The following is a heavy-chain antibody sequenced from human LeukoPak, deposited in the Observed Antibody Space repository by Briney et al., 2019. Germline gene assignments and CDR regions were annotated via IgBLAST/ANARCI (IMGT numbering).Heavy chain of an antibody. CDR2: ISGSGGST. Sequence: GGSLRLSCAASGFTFSSYAMSWVRQAPGKGLEWVSAISGSGGSTYYADSVKGRFTISRDNSKNTLYLQMNSLRAEDTAVYYCAKDNSVLRFLEWFTHWYFDLWGRGTLVTVSS. V-gene: IGHV3-23*01. D-gene: IGHD3-3*01. CDR3: AKDNSVLRFLEWFTHWYFDL. CDR1: GFTFSSYA. J-gene: IGHJ2*01.